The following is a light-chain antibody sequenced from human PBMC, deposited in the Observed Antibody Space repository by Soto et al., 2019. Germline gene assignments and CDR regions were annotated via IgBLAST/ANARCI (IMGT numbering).Light chain of an antibody. CDR2: AAS. CDR1: QSTSSY. Sequence: DIQMTQSRSSLSASVGDRFTITCRASQSTSSYLNWYQQKPGEAPKLLIYAASTLYGGVPSRFSGSGSGTDFTLTISRLEPEDSAVYYCQRITFGQGTRLEIK. CDR3: QRIT. J-gene: IGKJ5*01. V-gene: IGKV1-39*02.